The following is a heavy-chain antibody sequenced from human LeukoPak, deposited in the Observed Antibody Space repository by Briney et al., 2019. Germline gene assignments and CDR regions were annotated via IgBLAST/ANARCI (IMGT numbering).Heavy chain of an antibody. Sequence: SETLSLTCGVHRGSLSDYFWSWIRQSPGKGLEWSWEIDDGGNINYNPSLMSRVIVSMEKSKKQFSLVMRSVAAADTAVYYCARFSRITWGDWGDAFDIWGQGTTVIVSS. D-gene: IGHD2-21*02. CDR1: RGSLSDYF. CDR3: ARFSRITWGDWGDAFDI. V-gene: IGHV4-34*01. J-gene: IGHJ3*02. CDR2: IDDGGNI.